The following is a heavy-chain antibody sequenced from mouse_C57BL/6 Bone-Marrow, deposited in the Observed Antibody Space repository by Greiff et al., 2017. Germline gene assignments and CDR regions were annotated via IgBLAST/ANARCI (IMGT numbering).Heavy chain of an antibody. J-gene: IGHJ2*01. D-gene: IGHD1-1*01. Sequence: EVMLVESGGGLVKPGGSLKLSCAASGFTFSDYGMHWVRQAPEKGLEWVAYISSGSSTIYYADTVKGRFTISRDNAKNTLFLQMTSLRSEDTAMYYCARRYYGSRYYFDYWGQGTTLTVSS. CDR2: ISSGSSTI. CDR3: ARRYYGSRYYFDY. CDR1: GFTFSDYG. V-gene: IGHV5-17*01.